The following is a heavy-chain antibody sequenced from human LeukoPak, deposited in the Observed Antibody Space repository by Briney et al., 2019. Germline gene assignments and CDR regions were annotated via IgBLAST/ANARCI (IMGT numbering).Heavy chain of an antibody. CDR2: IYYSGST. CDR3: ARRAYCNDGLET. CDR1: GGSISSSSYY. J-gene: IGHJ5*02. Sequence: SETLSLTCTVSGGSISSSSYYWGWIRQPPWKGLEWTGSIYYSGSTYYNPSLKSRVTISVDTSKNQFSLKLNSVTAADTALYHCARRAYCNDGLETWGQGTLVTVSS. V-gene: IGHV4-39*01. D-gene: IGHD1-1*01.